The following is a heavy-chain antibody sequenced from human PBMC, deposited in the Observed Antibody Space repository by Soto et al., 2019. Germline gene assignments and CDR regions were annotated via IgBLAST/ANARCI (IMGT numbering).Heavy chain of an antibody. CDR3: ARRARNAGRFSEY. Sequence: PGEYLKISFKGSGYTFTSCLISWVRQMPVEGLEWMGAIYPGDSDTRYSPSFQGQVTISADKSISTAYMQWSSLQASDSAIYYCARRARNAGRFSEYWGRGNVVTVYS. V-gene: IGHV5-51*01. J-gene: IGHJ4*02. CDR2: IYPGDSDT. D-gene: IGHD3-10*01. CDR1: GYTFTSCL.